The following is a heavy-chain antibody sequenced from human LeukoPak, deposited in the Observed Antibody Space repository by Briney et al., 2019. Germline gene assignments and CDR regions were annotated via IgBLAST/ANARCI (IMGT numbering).Heavy chain of an antibody. D-gene: IGHD5-24*01. CDR1: GYTFTGYY. J-gene: IGHJ4*02. V-gene: IGHV1-2*02. Sequence: ASVKVSCKASGYTFTGYYLHWVRQAPGQGLEWMGWINPNSGGTNNVQKFQGRVTMTRDTSISTVYMELSRLRSDNTAVYYCARDRRWLQFWGQGTLVTVSS. CDR3: ARDRRWLQF. CDR2: INPNSGGT.